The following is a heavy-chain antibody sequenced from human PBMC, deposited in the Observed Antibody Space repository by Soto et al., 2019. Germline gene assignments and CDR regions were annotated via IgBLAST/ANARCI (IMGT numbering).Heavy chain of an antibody. D-gene: IGHD1-7*01. CDR2: ISYDGSNK. CDR3: ARDSRGSGTADY. V-gene: IGHV3-30-3*01. J-gene: IGHJ4*02. CDR1: GFTFSSYA. Sequence: PGGSLRLSCAASGFTFSSYAMHWVRQAPGKGLEWVAVISYDGSNKYYADYVKGRFTISRDNSKNTLYLQMKSMRAEDTAVYYWARDSRGSGTADYGSRGTLGNVS.